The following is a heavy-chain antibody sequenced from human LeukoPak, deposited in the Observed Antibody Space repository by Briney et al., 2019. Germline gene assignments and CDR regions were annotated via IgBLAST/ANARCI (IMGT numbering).Heavy chain of an antibody. D-gene: IGHD5-18*01. CDR2: INHSGST. Sequence: SETLSLTCAVYGGSFSGYYWSWIRQPPGKGLEWIGEINHSGSTNYNPSLKRRVTISVDTSKNQFSLKLSSVTAADTAVYYCARGRTGYSYGYLRYYFDYWGQGTLVTVSS. CDR3: ARGRTGYSYGYLRYYFDY. CDR1: GGSFSGYY. V-gene: IGHV4-34*01. J-gene: IGHJ4*02.